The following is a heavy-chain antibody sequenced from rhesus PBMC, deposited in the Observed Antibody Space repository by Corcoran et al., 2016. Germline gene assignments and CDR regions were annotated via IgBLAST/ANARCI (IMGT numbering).Heavy chain of an antibody. CDR3: ARDWGGSYNTYFDY. J-gene: IGHJ4*01. D-gene: IGHD1-44*02. CDR2: VSGIGGST. Sequence: QLQLQESGPGLVKPSETLSLTCAVSGCSISSNYWSCIRQPPGKGLEWIGRVSGIGGSTDHNPPPKAQVAISTDTSKDQFSLKLGSVTAADTSVYYWARDWGGSYNTYFDYWGQGVLVTVSA. V-gene: IGHV4-173*01. CDR1: GCSISSNY.